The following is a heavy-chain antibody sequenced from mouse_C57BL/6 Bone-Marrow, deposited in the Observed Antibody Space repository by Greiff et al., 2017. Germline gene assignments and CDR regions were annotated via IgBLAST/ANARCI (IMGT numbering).Heavy chain of an antibody. V-gene: IGHV14-4*01. CDR1: GFNIKDDY. Sequence: EVQLQQSGPELVRPGASVKLSCTASGFNIKDDYIHWVKQRPEQGLEWIGWIDPEIGDTEYASKFQGKATITSDTSSNTAYLQLSSLTSEDTAVYYCSSFDGSYFDFWGQGTPLTVAS. CDR2: IDPEIGDT. CDR3: SSFDGSYFDF. D-gene: IGHD2-3*01. J-gene: IGHJ2*01.